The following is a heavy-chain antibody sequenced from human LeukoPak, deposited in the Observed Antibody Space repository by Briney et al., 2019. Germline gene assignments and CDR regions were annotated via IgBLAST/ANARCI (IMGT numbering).Heavy chain of an antibody. Sequence: PSETLSLTCTVSGGSISGSSYYWARIRQPPGKGLEWIGSVLYSGVTFYNRSLKSRITISVDTSNNQFSLKLTSVTATDTAVYYCARRTIVATIDYWGQGTLVTVSS. J-gene: IGHJ4*02. D-gene: IGHD5-12*01. V-gene: IGHV4-39*01. CDR2: VLYSGVT. CDR1: GGSISGSSYY. CDR3: ARRTIVATIDY.